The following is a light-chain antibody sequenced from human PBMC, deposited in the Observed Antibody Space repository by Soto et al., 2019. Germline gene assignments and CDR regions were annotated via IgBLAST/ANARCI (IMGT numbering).Light chain of an antibody. J-gene: IGLJ1*01. V-gene: IGLV3-21*02. Sequence: SYELTQPPSVSVAPGQTAKITGGGDKIGSKIVHWYKQRPGQAPVAVVFDATDRPSGIPDRISASRAGDTATLNISRVDAGDEADDYCQVWASTAEFFVFGSGTKVSVL. CDR1: KIGSKI. CDR2: DAT. CDR3: QVWASTAEFFV.